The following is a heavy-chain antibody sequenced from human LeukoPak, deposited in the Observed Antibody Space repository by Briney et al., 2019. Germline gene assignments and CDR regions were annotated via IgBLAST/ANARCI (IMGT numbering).Heavy chain of an antibody. D-gene: IGHD5-12*01. CDR3: ARDWATVATTNLDY. CDR1: GFTFNDYW. Sequence: GGSLRLSCAASGFTFNDYWMSWVRQAPGKGLEWVAHIKQDGREKNYADSVKGRFTISRDNAKNSLYLQLNSLRGEDTAVYYCARDWATVATTNLDYWGQGTLVTVSS. J-gene: IGHJ4*02. CDR2: IKQDGREK. V-gene: IGHV3-7*01.